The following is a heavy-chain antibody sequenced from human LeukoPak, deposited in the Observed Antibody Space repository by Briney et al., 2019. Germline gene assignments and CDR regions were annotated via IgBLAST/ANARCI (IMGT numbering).Heavy chain of an antibody. CDR1: GFTFSSYA. Sequence: GGSLRLSCAASGFTFSSYAMHWVRQAPGKGLEWVASIKHDGSEKYYVDSVRGRFTISRDNTMNSLYLQMSSLRAEDTAVYYCATDRGWRTSGYYLYYFEYWGQGTLVTFSS. D-gene: IGHD3-3*01. V-gene: IGHV3-7*01. CDR3: ATDRGWRTSGYYLYYFEY. CDR2: IKHDGSEK. J-gene: IGHJ4*02.